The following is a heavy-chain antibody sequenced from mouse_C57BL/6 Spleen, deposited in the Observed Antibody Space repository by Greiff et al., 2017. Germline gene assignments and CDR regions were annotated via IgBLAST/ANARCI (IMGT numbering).Heavy chain of an antibody. D-gene: IGHD2-3*01. CDR1: GHTFTSYW. V-gene: IGHV1-61*01. J-gene: IGHJ4*01. Sequence: QVQLQQPGAELVRPGSSVKLSCKASGHTFTSYWMDWVKQRPGQGLEWIGNIYPSDSETHYNQKFKDKATLTVDKSSSTAYMQVSSLTSEECAVYYCARADGYWGMDYWGQGTSVTVSS. CDR2: IYPSDSET. CDR3: ARADGYWGMDY.